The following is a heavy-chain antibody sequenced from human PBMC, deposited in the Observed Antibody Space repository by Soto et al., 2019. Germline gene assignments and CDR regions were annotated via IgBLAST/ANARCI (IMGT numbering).Heavy chain of an antibody. CDR2: ISAYNGNT. D-gene: IGHD5-12*01. CDR1: GYTFTSYG. J-gene: IGHJ6*03. Sequence: ASVKVSCKASGYTFTSYGISWVRQAPGQGLEWVGWISAYNGNTNYAQKLQGRVTMTTDTSTSTAYMELRSLRSDDTAVYYCARALPWTNIVATTMDVWGKGTTVTVSS. V-gene: IGHV1-18*01. CDR3: ARALPWTNIVATTMDV.